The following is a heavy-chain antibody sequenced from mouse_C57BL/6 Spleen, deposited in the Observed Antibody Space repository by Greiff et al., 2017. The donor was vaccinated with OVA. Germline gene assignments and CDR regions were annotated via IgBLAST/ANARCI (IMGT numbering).Heavy chain of an antibody. CDR2: ISYDGSN. Sequence: ESGPGLVKPSQSLSLTCSVTGYSITSGYYWNWIRQFPGNKLEWMGYISYDGSNNYNPSLKNRISITRDTSKNQFFLKLNSVTTEDTATYYCASGTGTWYFDVWGTGTTVTVSS. CDR3: ASGTGTWYFDV. J-gene: IGHJ1*03. D-gene: IGHD4-1*01. V-gene: IGHV3-6*01. CDR1: GYSITSGYY.